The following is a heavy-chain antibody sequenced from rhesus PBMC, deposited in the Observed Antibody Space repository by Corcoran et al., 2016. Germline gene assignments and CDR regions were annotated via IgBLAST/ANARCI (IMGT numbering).Heavy chain of an antibody. CDR1: GGSISSNY. D-gene: IGHD4-29*01. J-gene: IGHJ6*01. CDR3: ARDRSRVTTVAATGLDS. Sequence: QVQLQESGPGLVKPSETLSLTCAVSGGSISSNYWSWIRQAPGTGLEWIGRIYGSGGSTDYNPSLKSRVTISTDTSKNQFSLKLSSVTAADTAVYYCARDRSRVTTVAATGLDSWGQGVVVTVSS. V-gene: IGHV4-160*01. CDR2: IYGSGGST.